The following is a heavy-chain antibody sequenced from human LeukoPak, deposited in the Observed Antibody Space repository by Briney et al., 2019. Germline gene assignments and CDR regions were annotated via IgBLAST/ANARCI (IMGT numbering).Heavy chain of an antibody. CDR2: INHSGST. J-gene: IGHJ4*02. D-gene: IGHD3-16*02. Sequence: SETLSLTCAVYGGSFSGYYWSWIRQPPGKGLEWIGEINHSGSTNYNPSLKSRVTIPVDTSKNQFSLKLSSVTAADTAVYYCARLGPWYDYVWGSYRSYFDYWGQGTLVTVSS. V-gene: IGHV4-34*01. CDR1: GGSFSGYY. CDR3: ARLGPWYDYVWGSYRSYFDY.